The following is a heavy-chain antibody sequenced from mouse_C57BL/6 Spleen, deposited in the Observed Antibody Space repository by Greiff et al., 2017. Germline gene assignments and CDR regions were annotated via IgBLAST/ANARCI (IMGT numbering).Heavy chain of an antibody. D-gene: IGHD1-1*01. V-gene: IGHV5-17*01. CDR3: ARRPTVVDPSWFAY. Sequence: EVKLMESGGGLVKPGGSLKLSCAASGFTFSDYGMHWVRQAPEKGLEWVAYISSGSSTIYYADTVKGRFTISRDNAKNTLFLQMTSLRSEDTAMYYCARRPTVVDPSWFAYWGQGTLVTVSA. CDR2: ISSGSSTI. J-gene: IGHJ3*01. CDR1: GFTFSDYG.